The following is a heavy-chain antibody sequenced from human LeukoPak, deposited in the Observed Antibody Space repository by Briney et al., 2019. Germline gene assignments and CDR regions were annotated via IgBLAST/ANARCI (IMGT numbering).Heavy chain of an antibody. CDR3: ARARNDYDSNGFSLLDY. V-gene: IGHV3-33*01. CDR1: GISFSSHG. Sequence: PGPSLRLSCAASGISFSSHGMHWVRQAPGKGLEWVAGIWYDGSNIYYTDSVKGRFTISRDNSKNTLYLQMNSLRAEDTALYYCARARNDYDSNGFSLLDYWGQGTLVTVSS. J-gene: IGHJ4*02. CDR2: IWYDGSNI. D-gene: IGHD3-22*01.